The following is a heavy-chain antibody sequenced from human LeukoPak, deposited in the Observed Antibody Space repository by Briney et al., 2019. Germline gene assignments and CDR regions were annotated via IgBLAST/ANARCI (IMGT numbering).Heavy chain of an antibody. J-gene: IGHJ4*02. Sequence: PSETLSLTCTASGYTISSSNWWGWIRQPPRKRLEWIGYIFHTGSTYYNPSLRTRATMSVDTSKNQFSLKLRSVTAVDTAVYFCARKIDAIHHFDDWGQGTLVTVSS. CDR2: IFHTGST. V-gene: IGHV4-28*01. CDR1: GYTISSSNW. D-gene: IGHD3-22*01. CDR3: ARKIDAIHHFDD.